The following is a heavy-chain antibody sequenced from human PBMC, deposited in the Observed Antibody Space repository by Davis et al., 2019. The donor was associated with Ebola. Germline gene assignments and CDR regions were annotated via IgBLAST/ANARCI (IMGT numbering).Heavy chain of an antibody. CDR3: ARVGSYYDFWSGYLPTGFDP. CDR1: GFTFSSYW. D-gene: IGHD3-3*01. CDR2: IKQDGSEK. V-gene: IGHV3-7*01. Sequence: GESLKISCAASGFTFSSYWMSWVRQAPGKGLEWVANIKQDGSEKYYVDSVKGRFTISRDNAKNSLYLQMNSLRAEDTAVYYCARVGSYYDFWSGYLPTGFDPWGQGTLVTVSS. J-gene: IGHJ5*02.